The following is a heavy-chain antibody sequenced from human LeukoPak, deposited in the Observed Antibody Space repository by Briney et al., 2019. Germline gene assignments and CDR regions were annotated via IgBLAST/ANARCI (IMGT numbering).Heavy chain of an antibody. V-gene: IGHV4-4*07. CDR3: AREVMTTVISSYFDY. Sequence: SETLSLTCTVSGGSISSYYWSWIQQPAGKGLEWIGRIYTSGSTNYNPSLKSRVTMSVDTSKNQFSLKLSSVTAADTAVYYCAREVMTTVISSYFDYWGQGTLVTVSS. CDR2: IYTSGST. D-gene: IGHD4-17*01. J-gene: IGHJ4*02. CDR1: GGSISSYY.